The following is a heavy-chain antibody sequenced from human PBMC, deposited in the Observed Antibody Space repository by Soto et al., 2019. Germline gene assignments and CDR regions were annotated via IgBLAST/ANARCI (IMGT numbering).Heavy chain of an antibody. CDR1: GRTFLISA. V-gene: IGHV1-69*06. Sequence: QVQLVQSGAEVKTPGSSVRVSCKTAGRTFLISAIAWVRQAPGQGLEWMGGIIPILGTIHIAQNFQGRVNFTADRSTSTAYMDLSSLRSEASATYICAIGKLWEPTSKHYYFDYWGQGSQVIVSS. J-gene: IGHJ4*02. CDR3: AIGKLWEPTSKHYYFDY. CDR2: IIPILGTI. D-gene: IGHD1-26*01.